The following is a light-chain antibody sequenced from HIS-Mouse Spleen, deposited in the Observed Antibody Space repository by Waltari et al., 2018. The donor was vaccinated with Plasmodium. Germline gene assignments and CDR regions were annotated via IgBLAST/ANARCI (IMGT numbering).Light chain of an antibody. V-gene: IGKV3-15*01. Sequence: EIVMTQSPATLSVSPGERATLSCRASQSVSSNLAWYQQKPCQAPRLLIYGASTRATGSPARFRCSGSGTEFTLTISSLQSEDFAVYYCQQYNNWPAWTFGQGTKVEIK. CDR1: QSVSSN. J-gene: IGKJ1*01. CDR2: GAS. CDR3: QQYNNWPAWT.